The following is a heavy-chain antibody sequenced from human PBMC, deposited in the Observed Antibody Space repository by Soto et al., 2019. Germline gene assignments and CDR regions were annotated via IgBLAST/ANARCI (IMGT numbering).Heavy chain of an antibody. J-gene: IGHJ4*02. Sequence: QVQLVESGGGVVQPGRSLRLSCAASGFTFSSYAMHWVRQAPGKGLEWVAVISYDGSNKYYADSVKGRFTISRDNSKNTLYLQMNSLRAEDTAVYYCARGVGDSSGYYFQYYFDYWGQGTLVTVSS. CDR2: ISYDGSNK. CDR1: GFTFSSYA. CDR3: ARGVGDSSGYYFQYYFDY. D-gene: IGHD3-22*01. V-gene: IGHV3-30-3*01.